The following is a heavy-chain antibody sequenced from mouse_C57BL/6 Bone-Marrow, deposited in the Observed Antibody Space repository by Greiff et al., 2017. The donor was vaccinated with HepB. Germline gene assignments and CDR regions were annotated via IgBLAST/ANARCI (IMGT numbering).Heavy chain of an antibody. J-gene: IGHJ4*01. Sequence: QVQLQQSGAELVRPGTSVKVSCKASGYAFTNYLIEWVKQRPGQGLEWIGVINPGSGGTNYNEKFKGKATLTADKSSSTSYMQLSSLTSADSAVYFCARGLLRYRAMDYWGQGTSVTVSS. D-gene: IGHD1-1*01. V-gene: IGHV1-54*01. CDR2: INPGSGGT. CDR1: GYAFTNYL. CDR3: ARGLLRYRAMDY.